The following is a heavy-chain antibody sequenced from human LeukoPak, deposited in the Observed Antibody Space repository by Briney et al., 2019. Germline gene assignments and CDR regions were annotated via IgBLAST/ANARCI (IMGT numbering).Heavy chain of an antibody. V-gene: IGHV3-11*04. Sequence: GGSLRLSCAASGFTFSDYYMSWIRQAPGKGLEWVSYISSSGSTIYYADSVKGRFTISRDNAKNSLYLQMNSLRAEDTAVYYCASSITIFGVVTYLYAFDIWGQGTMVTVSS. CDR1: GFTFSDYY. D-gene: IGHD3-3*01. J-gene: IGHJ3*02. CDR2: ISSSGSTI. CDR3: ASSITIFGVVTYLYAFDI.